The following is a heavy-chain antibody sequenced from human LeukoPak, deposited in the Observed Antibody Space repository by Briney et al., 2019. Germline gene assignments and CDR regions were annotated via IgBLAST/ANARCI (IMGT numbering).Heavy chain of an antibody. D-gene: IGHD6-13*01. J-gene: IGHJ4*02. Sequence: GASVKVSCTVSGYTLTELSMHWVRQAPGKGLEWMGGFDPEDGETIYAQKFQGRVTMTEDTSTDTAYMELSSLRSEDTAVYYCATVLRDWGSSWYYFDYWGQGTLVTVSS. CDR1: GYTLTELS. CDR3: ATVLRDWGSSWYYFDY. CDR2: FDPEDGET. V-gene: IGHV1-24*01.